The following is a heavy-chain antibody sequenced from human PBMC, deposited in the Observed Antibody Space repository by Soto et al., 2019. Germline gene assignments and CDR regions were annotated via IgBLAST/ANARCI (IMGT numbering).Heavy chain of an antibody. CDR3: ARARTGDY. V-gene: IGHV3-48*03. J-gene: IGHJ4*02. CDR2: ISSSGNNI. D-gene: IGHD4-17*01. Sequence: EVQLVESGGGLVQPGGSLRLSCAASGFPFWTYEMNWVRQAPGKGLEWVSYISSSGNNINYADSVKGRFTISRENAKNSLSLQMNSLRADDSAVYYCARARTGDYWGQGTLVTVSS. CDR1: GFPFWTYE.